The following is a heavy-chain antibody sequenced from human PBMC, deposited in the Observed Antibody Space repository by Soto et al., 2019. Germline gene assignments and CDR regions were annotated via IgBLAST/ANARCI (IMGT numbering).Heavy chain of an antibody. Sequence: SVKVSCKASGGTFSSYTISWVRQAPGQGLEWMGRIIPILGIANYAQKFQGRVTITADKSTSTAYMELSSLRSEDTAVYYCARSDYYDFWSGRYYYYMDVWGKGTTVTAP. CDR3: ARSDYYDFWSGRYYYYMDV. CDR2: IIPILGIA. CDR1: GGTFSSYT. D-gene: IGHD3-3*01. J-gene: IGHJ6*03. V-gene: IGHV1-69*02.